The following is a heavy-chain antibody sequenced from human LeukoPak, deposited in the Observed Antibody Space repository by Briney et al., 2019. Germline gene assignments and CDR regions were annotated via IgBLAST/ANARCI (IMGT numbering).Heavy chain of an antibody. CDR1: GGSIGSFY. Sequence: MSSETLSLTCTVSGGSIGSFYWSWIRQPPVKGLGWIGHMHYSGRTNHSPSLKSRLTISIDKSNNQFSLKLTSVTAADTAIYYRARVASKGGMDVWGQGTTVTVSS. V-gene: IGHV4-59*01. D-gene: IGHD5/OR15-5a*01. CDR2: MHYSGRT. J-gene: IGHJ6*02. CDR3: ARVASKGGMDV.